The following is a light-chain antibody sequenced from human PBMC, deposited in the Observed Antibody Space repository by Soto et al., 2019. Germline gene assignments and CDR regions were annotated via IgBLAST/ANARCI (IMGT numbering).Light chain of an antibody. CDR1: QSVDNTF. J-gene: IGKJ1*01. CDR3: QQYMSSVT. Sequence: EIVLTQSPGSLSLSPGERATLSCRASQSVDNTFFGWYQKKPGQAPRLLMYGVSKRATGIPDRFSGSGSGKDFPITISRLEHEDFALYYCQQYMSSVTFGQGTRVEIK. CDR2: GVS. V-gene: IGKV3-20*01.